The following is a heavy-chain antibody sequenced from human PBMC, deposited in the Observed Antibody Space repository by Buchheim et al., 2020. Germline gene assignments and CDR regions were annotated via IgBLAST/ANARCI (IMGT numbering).Heavy chain of an antibody. Sequence: HVQLQESGPGLVKPSETLSLSCAVSGGSISSFYWSWIRQSPGKKLEWVGYILYSGSTTYNPSLKGRVTISVDTSTNQLSLELTSVTAADTAVYYCARRSESSGYSWYFDLWGRGT. V-gene: IGHV4-59*01. CDR3: ARRSESSGYSWYFDL. CDR2: ILYSGST. J-gene: IGHJ2*01. D-gene: IGHD3-22*01. CDR1: GGSISSFY.